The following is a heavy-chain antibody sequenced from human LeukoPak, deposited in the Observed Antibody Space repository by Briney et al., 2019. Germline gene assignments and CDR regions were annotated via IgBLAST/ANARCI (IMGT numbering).Heavy chain of an antibody. V-gene: IGHV3-30-3*01. J-gene: IGHJ4*02. CDR1: GFTFSSYA. CDR3: ARDMGSSSQLTPDY. Sequence: GGSLRLSCAASGFTFSSYAMHWVRQAPGKGLEWVAVISYDGSNKYYADSVKGRFTISRDNSKNTLYLQMNSLRAEDTAVYYCARDMGSSSQLTPDYWGQGTLVTVSS. D-gene: IGHD6-6*01. CDR2: ISYDGSNK.